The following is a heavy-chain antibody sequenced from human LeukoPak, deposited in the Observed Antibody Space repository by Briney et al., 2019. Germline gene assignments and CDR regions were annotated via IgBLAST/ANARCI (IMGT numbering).Heavy chain of an antibody. Sequence: GGSLRLSCAASGFTFGSYWMSWVRQAPGKGLEWVANIKQDGSEKHYVDSVKGRFTISRDNAKKSLYLQMNSLRAEDTAVYYCARDQLWFGELPDYWGQGTLVTVSS. CDR1: GFTFGSYW. J-gene: IGHJ4*02. CDR3: ARDQLWFGELPDY. CDR2: IKQDGSEK. D-gene: IGHD3-10*01. V-gene: IGHV3-7*01.